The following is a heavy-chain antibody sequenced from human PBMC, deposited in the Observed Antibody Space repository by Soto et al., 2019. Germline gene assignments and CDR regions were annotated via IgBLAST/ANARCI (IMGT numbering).Heavy chain of an antibody. V-gene: IGHV3-23*01. Sequence: GGSLRLSCAVSGFTFSNYAMSWVRQAPGKGLDWVSAISGSGASTYNADSVKGRFTISRDNSKNTLYLQMNSLRAEDTAPYYCAKKDGTDGYYDAFDIWGQGTMVTVSS. CDR1: GFTFSNYA. J-gene: IGHJ3*02. CDR3: AKKDGTDGYYDAFDI. CDR2: ISGSGAST. D-gene: IGHD3-22*01.